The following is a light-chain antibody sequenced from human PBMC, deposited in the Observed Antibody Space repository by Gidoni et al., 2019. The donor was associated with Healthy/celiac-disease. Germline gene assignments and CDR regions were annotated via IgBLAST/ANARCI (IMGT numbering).Light chain of an antibody. J-gene: IGLJ3*02. Sequence: SYELTQPPSVYVSPGQTASITCSGDKLGDKYACWYQQKPGQSPVLVIYQDSKRPSGIPERFSGSNSGNTATLTISGTQAMDEADYYCQAWDSSTWVFGGGTKLPVL. CDR3: QAWDSSTWV. V-gene: IGLV3-1*01. CDR2: QDS. CDR1: KLGDKY.